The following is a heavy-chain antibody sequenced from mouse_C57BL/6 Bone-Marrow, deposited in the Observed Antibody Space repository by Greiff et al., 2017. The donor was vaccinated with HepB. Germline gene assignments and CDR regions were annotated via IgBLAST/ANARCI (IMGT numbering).Heavy chain of an antibody. CDR3: ARYGYPAWFAY. Sequence: EVKVVESGGGLVQPGGSLSLSCAASGFTFTDYYMSWVRQPPGKALEWLGFIRNKANGYTTEYSASVKGRFTISRDNSQSILYLQMNALRARDSATYYCARYGYPAWFAYWGQGTLVTVSA. V-gene: IGHV7-3*01. CDR1: GFTFTDYY. J-gene: IGHJ3*01. CDR2: IRNKANGYTT. D-gene: IGHD1-2*01.